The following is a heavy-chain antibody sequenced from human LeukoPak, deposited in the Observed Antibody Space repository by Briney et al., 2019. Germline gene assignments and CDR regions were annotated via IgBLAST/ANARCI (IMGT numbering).Heavy chain of an antibody. CDR1: GFTFSSYA. D-gene: IGHD5-18*01. Sequence: PGGSLRLSCAASGFTFSSYAMHWVRQAPGKGLEYVSAISSNGGSTYYADSVKGRFTISRDNSKNTLYLQMSSLRAEDTAVYYCVRVTGYSHGYGGFDYWGQGTLVTVSS. V-gene: IGHV3-64D*06. J-gene: IGHJ4*02. CDR2: ISSNGGST. CDR3: VRVTGYSHGYGGFDY.